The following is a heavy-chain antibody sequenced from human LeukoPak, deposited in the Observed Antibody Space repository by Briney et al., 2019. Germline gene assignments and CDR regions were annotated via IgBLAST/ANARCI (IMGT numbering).Heavy chain of an antibody. CDR1: GYTLTGLS. V-gene: IGHV1-24*01. CDR3: ATDEKYTTGWSCHH. CDR2: FNPEDGET. Sequence: ASVKVSCKVSGYTLTGLSMHWVRQAPGKGLEWMGGFNPEDGETIYTEKFQGRVTMTEDTSTDTAYMELSSLRSTDTAVYYCATDEKYTTGWSCHHWGQGTLVTVSS. J-gene: IGHJ5*02. D-gene: IGHD6-19*01.